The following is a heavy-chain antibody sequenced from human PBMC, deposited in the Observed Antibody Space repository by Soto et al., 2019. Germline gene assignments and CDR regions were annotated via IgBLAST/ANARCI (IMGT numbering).Heavy chain of an antibody. J-gene: IGHJ6*01. CDR1: GFTFSSYA. D-gene: IGHD3-10*01. CDR2: ISGGGGGT. Sequence: PGGSLRLSCAPSGFTFSSYAMSWVRQAPGKGLEWVSTISGGGGGTYYADSVKGRFTISRDKSKSTLYLQMNSLRGEDTAIYYCAKEKPLSGTAKDYGMDVWGQGTTVTAPQ. CDR3: AKEKPLSGTAKDYGMDV. V-gene: IGHV3-23*01.